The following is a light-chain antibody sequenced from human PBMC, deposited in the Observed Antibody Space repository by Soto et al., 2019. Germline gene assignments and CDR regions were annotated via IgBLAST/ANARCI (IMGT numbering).Light chain of an antibody. CDR1: SSDVGNYNY. J-gene: IGLJ1*01. V-gene: IGLV2-14*01. CDR2: GVS. Sequence: QSVLTQPASVSGSPGRSITVSCTGTSSDVGNYNYVSWYQQHPGKAPKVIIYGVSNRPSGVSNRFSGSKSGNTASLTISGLQAEDEGDYYCSSFTTSSTPHYVFGTGTKVTVL. CDR3: SSFTTSSTPHYV.